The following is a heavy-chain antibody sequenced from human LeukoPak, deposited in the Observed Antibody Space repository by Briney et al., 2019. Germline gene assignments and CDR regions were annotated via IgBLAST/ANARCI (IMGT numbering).Heavy chain of an antibody. J-gene: IGHJ4*02. CDR2: MNPNSGNT. CDR1: GYTFTSYD. Sequence: GASVKVPCKASGYTFTSYDINWVRQATGQGLEWMGWMNPNSGNTGYAQKFQGRVTMTRNTSISTAYMELSSLRSEDTAVYSCARGPGWELQEFDYWGQGTLVTVSS. D-gene: IGHD1-26*01. V-gene: IGHV1-8*01. CDR3: ARGPGWELQEFDY.